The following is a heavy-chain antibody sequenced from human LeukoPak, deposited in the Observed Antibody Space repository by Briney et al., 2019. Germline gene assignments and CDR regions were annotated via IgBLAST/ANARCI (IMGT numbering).Heavy chain of an antibody. Sequence: ASVKVSCKASGYTFTGYYMHWVRQAPGQGLEWMGRINPNSGGTNYAQKFQGRVTMTRDTSISTAYVELSRLRSDDTAVFYCARGGPYEYVWGSYRPFDYWGQGTLVTVSS. V-gene: IGHV1-2*06. J-gene: IGHJ4*02. CDR2: INPNSGGT. D-gene: IGHD3-16*02. CDR3: ARGGPYEYVWGSYRPFDY. CDR1: GYTFTGYY.